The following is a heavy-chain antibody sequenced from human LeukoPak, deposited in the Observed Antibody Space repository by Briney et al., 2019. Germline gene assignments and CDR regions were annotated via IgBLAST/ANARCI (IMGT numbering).Heavy chain of an antibody. Sequence: PSETLSLTCSVSGYSFTSGHYWGWIRQPPGKGLEWIANIYHTGSAHYNPSLKSRVTISVDTSKNQFSLKLSSVTAADTAVYYCARYCTSTTCILRGFDYWDQGTLVTVSS. J-gene: IGHJ4*02. CDR3: ARYCTSTTCILRGFDY. CDR2: IYHTGSA. CDR1: GYSFTSGHY. D-gene: IGHD2-2*01. V-gene: IGHV4-38-2*01.